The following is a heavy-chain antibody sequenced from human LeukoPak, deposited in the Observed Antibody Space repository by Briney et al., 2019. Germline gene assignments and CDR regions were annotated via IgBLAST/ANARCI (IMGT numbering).Heavy chain of an antibody. CDR3: ARVVLDIAAAGTENWFDP. J-gene: IGHJ5*02. CDR2: IYTSGST. Sequence: PSETLSLTCTVSGGSISSYYWSWIRQPAGKGLEWIGRIYTSGSTNYNPSLKSRVTMSVDTSKNQFPLKLSSVTAADTAVYYCARVVLDIAAAGTENWFDPWGQGTLVTVSS. CDR1: GGSISSYY. V-gene: IGHV4-4*07. D-gene: IGHD6-13*01.